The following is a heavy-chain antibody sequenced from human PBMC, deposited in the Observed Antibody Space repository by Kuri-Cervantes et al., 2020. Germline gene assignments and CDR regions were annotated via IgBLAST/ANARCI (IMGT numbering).Heavy chain of an antibody. Sequence: ASVKVSCKASGYTFTGYYMHWVRQAPGQGLEWMGWINPNSGGTNYAQKFQGWVTMTRDTSISTAYMELSSLRSEDTAVYYCAREPGYGSGPLDYWGQGTLVTDSS. J-gene: IGHJ4*02. CDR2: INPNSGGT. V-gene: IGHV1-2*04. D-gene: IGHD3-10*01. CDR1: GYTFTGYY. CDR3: AREPGYGSGPLDY.